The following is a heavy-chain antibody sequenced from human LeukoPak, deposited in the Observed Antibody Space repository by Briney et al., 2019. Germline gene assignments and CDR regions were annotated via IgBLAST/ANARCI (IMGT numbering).Heavy chain of an antibody. J-gene: IGHJ4*02. CDR2: IHYSGGA. D-gene: IGHD1-26*01. CDR1: GDSITSNY. Sequence: SETLSLTCTVSGDSITSNYWSRIRQPPGKGLEWIGYIHYSGGAHYNPSLESRVTMSADTSKNQFSLKLSSVTAADTAVYYCARQGADTGTYYGHFDYWGQGTLVTVSS. CDR3: ARQGADTGTYYGHFDY. V-gene: IGHV4-59*08.